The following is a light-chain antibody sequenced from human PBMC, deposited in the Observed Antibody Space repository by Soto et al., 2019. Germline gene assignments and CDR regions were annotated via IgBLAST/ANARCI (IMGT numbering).Light chain of an antibody. CDR3: QHYNNWPPYA. V-gene: IGKV3D-15*01. CDR2: GAS. J-gene: IGKJ2*01. CDR1: QSVGSN. Sequence: EIVMTQSPATLSVSPGERATLSCRASQSVGSNLAWYQQKPGQAPRLLIYGASTRTTATPARFSGSGSGTEFTLTISSLQSEDFAVYYCQHYNNWPPYAFVQGTKLEIK.